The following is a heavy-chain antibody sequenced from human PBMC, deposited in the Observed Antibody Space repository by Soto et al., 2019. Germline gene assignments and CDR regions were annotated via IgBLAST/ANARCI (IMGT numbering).Heavy chain of an antibody. CDR2: ISGSGGST. J-gene: IGHJ4*02. Sequence: EVQLLESGGGLVQPGGSLRLSCAASGFTFSSYAMSWVRQAPGKGLEWVSAISGSGGSTYYADSVKGRFTISRDNSKNTLYLQMDRLRAEDTAVYYCAKDPPHGDPEWGRNYFDYWGQGTLVTVSS. V-gene: IGHV3-23*01. D-gene: IGHD4-17*01. CDR1: GFTFSSYA. CDR3: AKDPPHGDPEWGRNYFDY.